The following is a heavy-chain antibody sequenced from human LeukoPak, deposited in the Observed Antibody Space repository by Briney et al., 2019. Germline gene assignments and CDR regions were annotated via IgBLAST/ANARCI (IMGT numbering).Heavy chain of an antibody. CDR2: ISGSGGST. V-gene: IGHV3-23*01. J-gene: IGHJ5*02. CDR1: GFTFSSYA. Sequence: GGSLRLSCAASGFTFSSYAMSWVRQAPGKGLEWVSAISGSGGSTYYADSVKGRFTISRDNSKNTLYLQMNSLRAEDTAVYYSATTTVTTSRDWFDPGGQGTLVTVSA. D-gene: IGHD4-17*01. CDR3: ATTTVTTSRDWFDP.